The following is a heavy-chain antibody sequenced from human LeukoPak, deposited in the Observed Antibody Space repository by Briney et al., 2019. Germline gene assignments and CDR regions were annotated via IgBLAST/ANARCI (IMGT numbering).Heavy chain of an antibody. CDR3: ARRGSGSYYVDY. V-gene: IGHV3-21*01. Sequence: GGSLRLSCAASGFTFSSYSMNWVRQAPGKGLEWVSSISSSSSYIYYADSVKGRFTVSRDNAKNTLYLQMNSLRAEDTAVYYCARRGSGSYYVDYWGQGTLVTVSS. CDR2: ISSSSSYI. J-gene: IGHJ4*02. D-gene: IGHD1-26*01. CDR1: GFTFSSYS.